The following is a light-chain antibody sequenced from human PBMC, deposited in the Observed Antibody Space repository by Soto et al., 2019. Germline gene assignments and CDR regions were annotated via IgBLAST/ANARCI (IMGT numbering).Light chain of an antibody. J-gene: IGLJ2*01. Sequence: QSVLTQPPSASGTPGQRVTISCSGSSSNIGSNTVNWYQQLPGTSPKLLIYGNNQRPSGVPDRFSGSKSGTSASLAISGLQSEHEADYYCATWDDSLNGRVFGGGTKLTVL. V-gene: IGLV1-44*01. CDR1: SSNIGSNT. CDR2: GNN. CDR3: ATWDDSLNGRV.